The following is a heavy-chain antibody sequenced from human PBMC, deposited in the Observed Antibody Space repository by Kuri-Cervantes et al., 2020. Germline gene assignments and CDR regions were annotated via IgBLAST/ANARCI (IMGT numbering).Heavy chain of an antibody. V-gene: IGHV3-48*02. D-gene: IGHD6-13*01. CDR3: ARAVRITGYSSSSPYYYGMDV. CDR2: ISSSSSTI. J-gene: IGHJ6*02. Sequence: GGSLRLSCAASGFTFSSYSMNWVRQAPGKGLEWVSYISSSSSTIYYADSVKGRFTISRDNAKNSLYLQMNSLRDEDTAVYYCARAVRITGYSSSSPYYYGMDVWGQGTTVTVSS. CDR1: GFTFSSYS.